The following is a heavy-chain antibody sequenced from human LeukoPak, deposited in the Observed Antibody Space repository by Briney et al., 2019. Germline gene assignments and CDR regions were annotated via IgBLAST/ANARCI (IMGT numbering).Heavy chain of an antibody. CDR3: ARTPKIFGVPLTVY. Sequence: SETLSLTCTVSGGSISSYYWSWIRQPPGKGLEWIGYIYYSGSTYYNPSLKSRATISVDTSKNQFSLKLSSVTAADTAVYYCARTPKIFGVPLTVYWGQGTLVTVSS. CDR1: GGSISSYY. D-gene: IGHD3-3*01. CDR2: IYYSGST. V-gene: IGHV4-59*06. J-gene: IGHJ4*02.